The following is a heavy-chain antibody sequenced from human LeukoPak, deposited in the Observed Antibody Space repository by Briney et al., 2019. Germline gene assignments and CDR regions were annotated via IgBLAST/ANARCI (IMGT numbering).Heavy chain of an antibody. CDR2: FYTSGST. Sequence: SQTLSLTCTVSGGSISSGSYYWSWIRQPAGKGLEWIGRFYTSGSTNYNPSLKSRVTTSVDTSKNQFSLKVNSVTAADTAVYYCARGRDGYNFLNRGEYYYFDYWGQGILVTVSS. D-gene: IGHD5-24*01. CDR1: GGSISSGSYY. J-gene: IGHJ4*02. CDR3: ARGRDGYNFLNRGEYYYFDY. V-gene: IGHV4-61*02.